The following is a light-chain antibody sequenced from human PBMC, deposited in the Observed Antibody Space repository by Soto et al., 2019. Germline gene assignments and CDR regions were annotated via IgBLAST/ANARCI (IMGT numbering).Light chain of an antibody. CDR2: ASY. CDR1: QNLSSH. J-gene: IGKJ2*01. V-gene: IGKV1-39*01. CDR3: QHSYITPRYT. Sequence: DIQITQSPSSLSASVGDRVTITFRASQNLSSHLNWYQHKPGRPPRLLIFASYILEGGVPSRFSGSGSDTYFTLTIDSLQPEGVATYYCQHSYITPRYTFGQGTKVEI.